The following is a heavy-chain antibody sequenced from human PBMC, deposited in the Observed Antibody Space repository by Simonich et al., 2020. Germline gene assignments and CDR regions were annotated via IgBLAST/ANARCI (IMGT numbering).Heavy chain of an antibody. J-gene: IGHJ3*02. D-gene: IGHD4-17*01. CDR2: IYFSGST. Sequence: QLQLQESGPGLVKPSETLSLTCTVSGGSISSSSYYWGWIRQPPGKGREWFGSIYFSGSTSYNPSLKSRVTISVDTSKNQFSLKLSSVTAADTAVYYCASPELDDYGDYDAFDIWGQGTMVTVSS. CDR1: GGSISSSSYY. V-gene: IGHV4-39*01. CDR3: ASPELDDYGDYDAFDI.